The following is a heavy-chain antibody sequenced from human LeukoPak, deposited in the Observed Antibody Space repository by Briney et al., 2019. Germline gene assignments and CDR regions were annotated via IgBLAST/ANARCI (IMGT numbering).Heavy chain of an antibody. Sequence: SQTLSLTCAIAGDIVSSKSTAWNWIRQSPSRGLEGLGRTYYWSKWYNDYALSVKSRITINPDTSKNQFSLQLNSVTPEDTAVYYCARGGQGDGYSADEAFDFWGQGTMVTVS. D-gene: IGHD5-24*01. CDR3: ARGGQGDGYSADEAFDF. CDR1: GDIVSSKSTA. V-gene: IGHV6-1*01. CDR2: TYYWSKWYN. J-gene: IGHJ3*01.